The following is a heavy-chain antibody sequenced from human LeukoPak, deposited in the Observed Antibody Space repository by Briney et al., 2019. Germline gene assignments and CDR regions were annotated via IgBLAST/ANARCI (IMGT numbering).Heavy chain of an antibody. CDR2: IDWDDDK. CDR1: GFSLSTSGMC. D-gene: IGHD4-23*01. CDR3: ARISPGSDYGGNLYYFDY. V-gene: IGHV2-70*11. J-gene: IGHJ4*02. Sequence: SGPALVRPTQTLTLTCTFSGFSLSTSGMCVSWIRQPPGKALEWLARIDWDDDKYYSTSLKTRLTISKDTSKNQVVLTMTNMDPVDTATYYCARISPGSDYGGNLYYFDYWGQGTLVTVSS.